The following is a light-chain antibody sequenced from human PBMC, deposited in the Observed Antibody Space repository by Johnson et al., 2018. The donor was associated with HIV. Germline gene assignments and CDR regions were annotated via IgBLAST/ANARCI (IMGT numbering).Light chain of an antibody. CDR3: GLWDRSMGAYV. Sequence: QSVLTQPPSVSAAPGQKVTISCSGSSSNIGNNYVSWYQQFPGTAPKLLIYDNNKRPSGIPDRFSGSKSGTSATLGFPGLPTGDEADHYCGLWDRSMGAYVFGTGTKVTVL. V-gene: IGLV1-51*01. CDR1: SSNIGNNY. J-gene: IGLJ1*01. CDR2: DNN.